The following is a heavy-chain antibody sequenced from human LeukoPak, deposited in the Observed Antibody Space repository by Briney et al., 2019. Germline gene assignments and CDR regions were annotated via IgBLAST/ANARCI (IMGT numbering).Heavy chain of an antibody. V-gene: IGHV3-64*02. J-gene: IGHJ4*02. D-gene: IGHD6-19*01. Sequence: PGGSLRLSCAATGFTFSSYAMRWVRQAPGKGLEYVSAISSNGGSTYYADSVKGRFTISRDNSKNTLYLQMGSLRGEDMAVYYCARVAVAGHFDYWGQGTLVTVSS. CDR2: ISSNGGST. CDR1: GFTFSSYA. CDR3: ARVAVAGHFDY.